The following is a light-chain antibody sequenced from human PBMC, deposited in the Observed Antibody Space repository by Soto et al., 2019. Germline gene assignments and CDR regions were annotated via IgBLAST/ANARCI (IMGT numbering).Light chain of an antibody. CDR1: QSFSSW. J-gene: IGKJ4*01. CDR3: QQYNSNPLT. Sequence: DIQMTQSPSTLSASVGDRVTITCRASQSFSSWLAWYQQKPGKAPKLLIYKTSTLESGVPSRFSGSGSGTEFTLTISSVQPDDFATYYCQQYNSNPLTFGGGTKVEIK. V-gene: IGKV1-5*03. CDR2: KTS.